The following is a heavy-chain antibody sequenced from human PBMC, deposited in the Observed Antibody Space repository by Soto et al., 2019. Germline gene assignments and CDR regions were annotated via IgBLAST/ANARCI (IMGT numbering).Heavy chain of an antibody. CDR2: ISGSGGST. CDR1: GFTFSSYA. Sequence: PGGSLRLSCAASGFTFSSYAMSWVRQAPGKGLEWVSAISGSGGSTYYADSVKGRFTISRDNSKNTLYLQMNSLRAEDTAVYYCAKAHVLRFLEPYYFDYWGQGTLVTVSS. D-gene: IGHD3-3*01. J-gene: IGHJ4*02. V-gene: IGHV3-23*01. CDR3: AKAHVLRFLEPYYFDY.